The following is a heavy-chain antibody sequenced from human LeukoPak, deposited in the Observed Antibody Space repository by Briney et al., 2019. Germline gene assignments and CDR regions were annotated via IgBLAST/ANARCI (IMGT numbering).Heavy chain of an antibody. Sequence: SVKVSCKASGGTFSSYAISWVRQAPGQGLEWMGGIIPNFGTANYAQKFQGRVTITADESTSTAYMELGSLRSEDTAVYYCARSPSYSSSWYVFDYWGQGTLVTVPS. CDR2: IIPNFGTA. CDR3: ARSPSYSSSWYVFDY. J-gene: IGHJ4*02. V-gene: IGHV1-69*13. CDR1: GGTFSSYA. D-gene: IGHD6-13*01.